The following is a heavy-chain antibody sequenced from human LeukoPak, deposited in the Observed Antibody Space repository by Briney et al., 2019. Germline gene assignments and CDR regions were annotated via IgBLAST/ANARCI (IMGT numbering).Heavy chain of an antibody. CDR2: IKQEGSEK. CDR3: ARDCSGGSCYDATLYDY. CDR1: GFTFSSYW. Sequence: GGSLRLSCAASGFTFSSYWMSWVRQAPGKGLEWVANIKQEGSEKYYVDSVKGRFTISRDNAKNSLYLKMNSLRAEDTAVYYCARDCSGGSCYDATLYDYWGQGTLVTVSS. J-gene: IGHJ4*02. V-gene: IGHV3-7*01. D-gene: IGHD2-15*01.